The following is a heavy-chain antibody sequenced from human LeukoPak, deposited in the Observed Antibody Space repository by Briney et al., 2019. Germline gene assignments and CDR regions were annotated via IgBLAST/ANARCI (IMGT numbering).Heavy chain of an antibody. CDR3: AKDSGTYSMDV. D-gene: IGHD1-26*01. J-gene: IGHJ6*03. V-gene: IGHV4-4*07. CDR2: IYISGST. CDR1: GDSIRSYY. Sequence: SETLSLTCTVSGDSIRSYYWNWIRQPAGKGLEWIERIYISGSTNHNPSLKSRVSMSVDPSKNLFSLNLSSVTAADTAVYYCAKDSGTYSMDVWGKGTTVTVSS.